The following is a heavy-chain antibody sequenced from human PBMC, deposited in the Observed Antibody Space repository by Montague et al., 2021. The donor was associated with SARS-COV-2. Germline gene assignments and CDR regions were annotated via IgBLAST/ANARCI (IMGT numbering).Heavy chain of an antibody. CDR2: ISFTGGT. V-gene: IGHV4-59*01. Sequence: SETLSLTCTVSGDSISTSFWSWVRQPPGKGLEWIAFISFTGGTNYNPSLKSRVVVSIDTSKRQVSLKVNSVTAADSAVYYCARESRLQYLEWSGSRYDYYGMDVWGQGTTVTVSS. CDR3: ARESRLQYLEWSGSRYDYYGMDV. J-gene: IGHJ6*02. CDR1: GDSISTSF. D-gene: IGHD3-3*01.